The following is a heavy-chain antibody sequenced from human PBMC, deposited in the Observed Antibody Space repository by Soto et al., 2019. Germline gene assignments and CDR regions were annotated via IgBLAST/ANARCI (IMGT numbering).Heavy chain of an antibody. CDR2: VIPVLTTT. D-gene: IGHD2-21*02. J-gene: IGHJ6*02. V-gene: IGHV1-69*08. CDR3: ARRRYCGYDCYHKHYYGMDV. CDR1: GDTFSSYI. Sequence: QVQLVQSGAEVKKPGSSVRVSCRSSGDTFSSYIVNWLRLAPGRGLEWMGRVIPVLTTTDYAQNFRGRVTISADRSTNIVYRDRSSLRSDDTAVYYCARRRYCGYDCYHKHYYGMDVWGQGSLVTVAS.